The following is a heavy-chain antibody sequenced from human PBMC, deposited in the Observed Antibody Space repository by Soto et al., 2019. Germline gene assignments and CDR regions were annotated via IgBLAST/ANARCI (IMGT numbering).Heavy chain of an antibody. Sequence: EVQLLESGGGLVQPGGSLRLSCAPSGFTFSSYAMSWVRQAPGKGLEWVSAISGSGGSTYYADSVKGRFTISRDNSKNTLYLQMNSLRAEDTAVYYCAKGRTPRDGYNSFDYWGQGTLVIVSA. V-gene: IGHV3-23*01. CDR1: GFTFSSYA. J-gene: IGHJ4*02. CDR3: AKGRTPRDGYNSFDY. CDR2: ISGSGGST. D-gene: IGHD5-12*01.